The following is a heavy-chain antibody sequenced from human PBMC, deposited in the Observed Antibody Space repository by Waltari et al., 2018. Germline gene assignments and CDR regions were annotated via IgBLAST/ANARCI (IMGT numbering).Heavy chain of an antibody. CDR3: ARLVDDYIWGSYRYHYWYFDL. CDR1: GYSISSGYY. D-gene: IGHD3-16*02. CDR2: IYHSGST. Sequence: QVQLQESGPGLVKPSETLSLTCAVSGYSISSGYYWGWIRHPPGKGLEWIGSIYHSGSTYYNPSLKSRVTISVDTSKNQFSLKLSSVTAADTAVYYCARLVDDYIWGSYRYHYWYFDLWGRGTLVTVSS. V-gene: IGHV4-38-2*01. J-gene: IGHJ2*01.